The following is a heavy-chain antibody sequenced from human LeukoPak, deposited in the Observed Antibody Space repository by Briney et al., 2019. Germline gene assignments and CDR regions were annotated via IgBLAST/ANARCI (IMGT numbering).Heavy chain of an antibody. Sequence: ASVKVSCKASGYTFTSYDINWVRQATGQGLEWMGWMNPNSGNTGYAQKFQGRVTMTRSTSISTAYMELSSLRSEDTAVYYCARDTKRSRARWENLGFDPWGQGTLVTVSS. D-gene: IGHD1-26*01. CDR3: ARDTKRSRARWENLGFDP. V-gene: IGHV1-8*01. CDR1: GYTFTSYD. CDR2: MNPNSGNT. J-gene: IGHJ5*02.